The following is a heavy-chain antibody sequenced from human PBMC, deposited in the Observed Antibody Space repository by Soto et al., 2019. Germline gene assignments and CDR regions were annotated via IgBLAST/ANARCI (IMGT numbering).Heavy chain of an antibody. Sequence: PGGSLRLSCAASGFTFSNYAMNWVRRAPGKGLEWVAVIWYDGSNKYYADSVKGRFTISRDNSRNTLYLQMNSLRAEDTAVYYCARVSAADYYYYYGMDVWGQGTTVTVSS. CDR1: GFTFSNYA. V-gene: IGHV3-33*08. CDR3: ARVSAADYYYYYGMDV. D-gene: IGHD6-13*01. CDR2: IWYDGSNK. J-gene: IGHJ6*02.